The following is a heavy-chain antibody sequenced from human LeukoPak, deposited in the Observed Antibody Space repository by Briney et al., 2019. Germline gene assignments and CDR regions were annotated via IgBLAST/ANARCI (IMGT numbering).Heavy chain of an antibody. Sequence: PSETLSLTCTVSGYTVETGYYWAWLRQPPGKGLEWIGSIYRSATTYYNPSLKSRVLISMDMSKNEVSLSLTSVTAVDTAVYYCAREWATYHNWYDPWGQGTLVIVSS. CDR2: IYRSATT. CDR3: AREWATYHNWYDP. V-gene: IGHV4-38-2*02. D-gene: IGHD1-26*01. J-gene: IGHJ5*02. CDR1: GYTVETGYY.